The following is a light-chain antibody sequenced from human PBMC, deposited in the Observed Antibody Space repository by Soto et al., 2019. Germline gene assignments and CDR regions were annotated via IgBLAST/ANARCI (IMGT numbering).Light chain of an antibody. CDR3: QQDGASLYT. CDR2: GAS. Sequence: EIVLTQSPGTLSLSPGERATLSCRASQSVTSSYLAWFQQRPGQAPRLLIYGASSRATGIPDRFSGSGSGTDFTLTISGLEPEDFAVYYCQQDGASLYTFGQGTKLEIK. V-gene: IGKV3-20*01. CDR1: QSVTSSY. J-gene: IGKJ2*01.